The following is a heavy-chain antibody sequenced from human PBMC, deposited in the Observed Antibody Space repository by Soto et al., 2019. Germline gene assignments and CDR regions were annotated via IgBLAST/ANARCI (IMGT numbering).Heavy chain of an antibody. V-gene: IGHV1-2*02. J-gene: IGHJ4*02. CDR2: INPNSGGT. CDR1: GYTFTGYY. Sequence: QVQLVQSGAEVKKPGASVKVSCKASGYTFTGYYMHWVRQAPGQGLEWMGWINPNSGGTNYAQKFQGRVTMTRDTSISTAYMELSRLRSDDTAVYYCARDLSGGDYDFWSGYYSGLDYWGQGTLVTVSS. CDR3: ARDLSGGDYDFWSGYYSGLDY. D-gene: IGHD3-3*01.